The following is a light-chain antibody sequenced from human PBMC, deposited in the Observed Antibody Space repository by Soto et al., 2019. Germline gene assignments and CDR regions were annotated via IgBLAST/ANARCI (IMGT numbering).Light chain of an antibody. Sequence: TLSCRASQSVSSSYLAWYQQKPGQAPRLLIYGASSRATGIPDRFSGSGSGTDFTLTISRLEPEDFAVYYCQQYGSSGTFGQGTKVDIK. CDR2: GAS. V-gene: IGKV3-20*01. CDR3: QQYGSSGT. J-gene: IGKJ1*01. CDR1: QSVSSSY.